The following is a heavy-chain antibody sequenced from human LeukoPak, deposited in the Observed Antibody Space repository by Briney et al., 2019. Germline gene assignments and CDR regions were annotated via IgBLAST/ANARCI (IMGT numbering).Heavy chain of an antibody. CDR3: TKGRYSGSLERGFDY. J-gene: IGHJ4*02. V-gene: IGHV3-30-3*01. D-gene: IGHD1-26*01. Sequence: PGGSLRLSCAASGFTFSSYAMHWVRQAPGKGLEWVAVISYDGSSKYYADSVKGRFTISRDNSKNTLYLQMNSLRAEDTAVYYCTKGRYSGSLERGFDYWGQGTLVTVSS. CDR1: GFTFSSYA. CDR2: ISYDGSSK.